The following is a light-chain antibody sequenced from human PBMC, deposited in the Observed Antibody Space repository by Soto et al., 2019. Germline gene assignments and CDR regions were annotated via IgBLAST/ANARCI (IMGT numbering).Light chain of an antibody. CDR1: SSNVASNS. CDR3: AAWDDTLKVWV. V-gene: IGLV1-44*01. J-gene: IGLJ3*02. Sequence: QSVLTQPPSASGTPGQRVTISCSGSSSNVASNSVTWYQQVPGTAPKLLMYNSNQRPSGVPDRFSGSKSGTSASLVISGLQSEDEAAYYCAAWDDTLKVWVFGGGTKLTVL. CDR2: NSN.